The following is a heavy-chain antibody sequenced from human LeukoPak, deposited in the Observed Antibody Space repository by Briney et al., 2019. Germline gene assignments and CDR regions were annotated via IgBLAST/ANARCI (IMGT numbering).Heavy chain of an antibody. CDR3: ARGIPYYGSGIYYSTPLADC. V-gene: IGHV4-34*01. Sequence: PSETLSLTCAVYGDSSRGYYWNWLWLRQSPGKGLEWIGEINDSGSPNYNPSLKSRVSISVDTSKNQFFLKLFSVTAADTAVYFCARGIPYYGSGIYYSTPLADCWGQGTLVTVSS. CDR1: GDSSRGYY. CDR2: INDSGSP. J-gene: IGHJ4*02. D-gene: IGHD3-10*01.